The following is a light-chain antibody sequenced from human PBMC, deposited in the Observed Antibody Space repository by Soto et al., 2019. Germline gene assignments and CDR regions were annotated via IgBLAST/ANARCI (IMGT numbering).Light chain of an antibody. CDR2: GAS. V-gene: IGKV3-15*01. Sequence: EIVMTXSPATLSVSXXXXXXLSCRASQSVSSNLAWYQQKPCQAPRLLIYGASTRATGIPARFSGSGSGTEFTLTISSLQSEDLAVYYCQQYNNWPQTFGQGNKVDI. J-gene: IGKJ1*01. CDR3: QQYNNWPQT. CDR1: QSVSSN.